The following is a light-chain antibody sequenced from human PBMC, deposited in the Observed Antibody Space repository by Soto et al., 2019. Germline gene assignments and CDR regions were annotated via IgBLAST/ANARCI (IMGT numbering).Light chain of an antibody. Sequence: QSVLTQPPSASGTPGQRGTLSCSGSSSNIGSNYVYWYQQLPGTAPKLLIYRNNQRPSGVPDRFSGSKSGTSASLAISGLRSEDEADYYCAAWDDSLSGVVFGGGTKVTVL. CDR1: SSNIGSNY. J-gene: IGLJ2*01. CDR2: RNN. CDR3: AAWDDSLSGVV. V-gene: IGLV1-47*01.